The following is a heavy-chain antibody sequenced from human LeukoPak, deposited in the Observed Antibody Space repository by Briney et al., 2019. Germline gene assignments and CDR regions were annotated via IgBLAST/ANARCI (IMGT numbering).Heavy chain of an antibody. CDR2: IYHSGST. D-gene: IGHD3-22*01. CDR3: ARSPYYFDSSGYHGAYYFDY. Sequence: SETLSLTCAVSGYSISSGGYWGWIRQPPGKGLEWIGSIYHSGSTYNNPSLKSRVTMSVDTSKNQFSLNLISVTAADTAVYYCARSPYYFDSSGYHGAYYFDYWGQGTLVTVSS. J-gene: IGHJ4*02. V-gene: IGHV4-38-2*01. CDR1: GYSISSGGY.